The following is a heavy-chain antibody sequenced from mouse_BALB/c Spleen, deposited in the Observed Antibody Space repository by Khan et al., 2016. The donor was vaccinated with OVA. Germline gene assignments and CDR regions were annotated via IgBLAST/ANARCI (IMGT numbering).Heavy chain of an antibody. D-gene: IGHD3-1*01. V-gene: IGHV1-63*02. CDR2: IFPGGGYT. CDR1: GYTFTNYW. J-gene: IGHJ2*01. CDR3: IRRGATRATWYFFDY. Sequence: QVRLQQSGAELVRPGTSVKMSCKAAGYTFTNYWIGWVKQSPGHGLEWIGDIFPGGGYTNYDEKFKGMATLTIDTSSSTAYMQLSSLTSEDSAIYYCIRRGATRATWYFFDYWGQGTTLTVSS.